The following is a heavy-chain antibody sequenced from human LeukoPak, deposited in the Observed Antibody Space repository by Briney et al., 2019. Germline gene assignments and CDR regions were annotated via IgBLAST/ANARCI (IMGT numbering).Heavy chain of an antibody. Sequence: GGSLRLSCAASGFTFSSYAMSWVRQAPGKGLEWVSAISGSGGSTYYADSVKGRFTISRDNSKNTLYLQMNSLRAADTAVYYWAKHNGIRYGFLFYYWGQGNLVNGSS. CDR1: GFTFSSYA. J-gene: IGHJ4*03. V-gene: IGHV3-23*01. D-gene: IGHD5-18*01. CDR2: ISGSGGST. CDR3: AKHNGIRYGFLFYY.